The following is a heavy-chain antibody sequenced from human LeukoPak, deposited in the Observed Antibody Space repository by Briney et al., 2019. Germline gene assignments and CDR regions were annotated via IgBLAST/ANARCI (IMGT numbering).Heavy chain of an antibody. CDR1: GFTFSSYA. J-gene: IGHJ4*02. Sequence: PGRSLRLSCAASGFTFSSYAMHWVRQAPGKGLEWVAVISYDGSNKYYADSVKGRFTISRDNSKNTLYLQMNSLRAEDTAVYYCARAAGDFWSGYYREGYFDYWGQGTLVTVSS. CDR3: ARAAGDFWSGYYREGYFDY. V-gene: IGHV3-30-3*01. CDR2: ISYDGSNK. D-gene: IGHD3-3*01.